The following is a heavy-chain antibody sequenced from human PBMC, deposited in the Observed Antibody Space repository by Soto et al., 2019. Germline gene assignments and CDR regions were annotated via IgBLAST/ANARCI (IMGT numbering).Heavy chain of an antibody. J-gene: IGHJ5*02. D-gene: IGHD4-17*01. CDR1: GFTFSSYA. CDR3: ARDGYGDPDTAYNWFDP. CDR2: ISYDGSNK. Sequence: QVPLVESGGGVVQPGRSLRLSCAASGFTFSSYAMHWVRQAPGKGLEWVAVISYDGSNKYYADSVKGRFTISRDNSKNTLYLQMNSLRAEDTAVYYCARDGYGDPDTAYNWFDPWGQGTLVTVSS. V-gene: IGHV3-30-3*01.